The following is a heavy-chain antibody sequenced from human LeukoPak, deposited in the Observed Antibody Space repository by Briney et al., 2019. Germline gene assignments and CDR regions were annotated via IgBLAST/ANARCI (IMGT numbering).Heavy chain of an antibody. CDR2: INHSGRT. CDR1: GGSFSGYY. Sequence: SETLSLTCVVYGGSFSGYYWSWIRQPPGKGLEWIGEINHSGRTNFNPSLKSRVTISVDTSKNQFSLKLSSVIAADTAVYYCARTTEGYCSSASCFGFSYSYYMDVWGKGTTVTISS. J-gene: IGHJ6*03. CDR3: ARTTEGYCSSASCFGFSYSYYMDV. D-gene: IGHD2-2*01. V-gene: IGHV4-34*01.